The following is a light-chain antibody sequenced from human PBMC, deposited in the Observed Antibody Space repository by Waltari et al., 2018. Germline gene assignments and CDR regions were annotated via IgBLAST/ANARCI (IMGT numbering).Light chain of an antibody. Sequence: SPGQSITISCTASSSDVGGYNYVSWYQQHPGTAPKLLISDVRNRPSGVSTRFSGSKSGNTASLTISGLQADDEADYYCSSYTSSSTPGVFGTGTKVTVL. V-gene: IGLV2-14*03. J-gene: IGLJ1*01. CDR3: SSYTSSSTPGV. CDR1: SSDVGGYNY. CDR2: DVR.